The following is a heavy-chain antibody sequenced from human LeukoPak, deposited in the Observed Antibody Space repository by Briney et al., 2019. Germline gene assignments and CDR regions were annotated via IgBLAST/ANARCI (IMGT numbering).Heavy chain of an antibody. D-gene: IGHD3-3*01. V-gene: IGHV3-30*04. CDR1: GLTFSSYA. CDR2: ISYDGSNK. J-gene: IGHJ4*02. CDR3: ASATIFGVVIYY. Sequence: GGSLRLSCAASGLTFSSYAMHWVRQAPGKGPEWVAVISYDGSNKYYADSMKGRFTISRDNSKNTLYLQMNSLRAEDTAVYYCASATIFGVVIYYWGQGTLVTVSS.